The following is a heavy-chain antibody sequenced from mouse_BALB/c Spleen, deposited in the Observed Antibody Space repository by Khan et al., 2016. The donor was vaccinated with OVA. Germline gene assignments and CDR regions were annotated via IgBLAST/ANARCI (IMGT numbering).Heavy chain of an antibody. V-gene: IGHV1S29*02. Sequence: VQLQQSGPELVKPGASVKISCKASGYTFTDYIMHWVKQSHGESLEWIGYIYPYNGDSGYNQKFKNKATLTVDNSFSTAYMELRRLTSEDSAVYFCANGNYFDYWGQGTTLTVSS. J-gene: IGHJ2*01. CDR3: ANGNYFDY. CDR1: GYTFTDYI. CDR2: IYPYNGDS. D-gene: IGHD2-1*01.